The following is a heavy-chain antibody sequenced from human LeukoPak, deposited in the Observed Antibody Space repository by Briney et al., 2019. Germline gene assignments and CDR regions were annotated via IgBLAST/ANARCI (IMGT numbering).Heavy chain of an antibody. CDR2: IIPIFGTA. Sequence: VASVKVSCKASGGTFSSYAISWVRQAPGQGLEWMGGIIPIFGTANYAQRFQGRVTITADESTSTAYMELSSLRAEDTAVYYCASTIYDSSGYAREPDDYWGQGTLVTVSS. CDR1: GGTFSSYA. J-gene: IGHJ4*02. CDR3: ASTIYDSSGYAREPDDY. D-gene: IGHD3-22*01. V-gene: IGHV1-69*13.